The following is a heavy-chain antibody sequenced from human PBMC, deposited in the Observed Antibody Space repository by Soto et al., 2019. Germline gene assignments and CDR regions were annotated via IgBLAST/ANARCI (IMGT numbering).Heavy chain of an antibody. D-gene: IGHD2-15*01. CDR3: ARGYCSGGSCYSDTEYFQH. Sequence: ASVKVSCKASGYTFTSYGISWVRQAPGQGLEWMGWISAYNGNTNYAQKLQGRVTMTTDTSTSTAYMELRSLRSDDTAVYYCARGYCSGGSCYSDTEYFQHWGQGTLVTVSS. CDR2: ISAYNGNT. V-gene: IGHV1-18*01. CDR1: GYTFTSYG. J-gene: IGHJ1*01.